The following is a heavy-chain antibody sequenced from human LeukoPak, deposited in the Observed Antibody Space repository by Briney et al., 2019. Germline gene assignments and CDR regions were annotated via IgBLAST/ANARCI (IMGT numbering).Heavy chain of an antibody. D-gene: IGHD5-12*01. V-gene: IGHV3-7*05. Sequence: GGTLRLSCAASGFTFSQYWMSWFRQAPGRGLEWVANIKEDGSMTKYVDSVKGRFTISRDNAKNSLYLQMNSLRAEDTAVYYCAREDRIESSGYWGQGNLVTVFS. CDR1: GFTFSQYW. CDR2: IKEDGSMT. J-gene: IGHJ4*02. CDR3: AREDRIESSGY.